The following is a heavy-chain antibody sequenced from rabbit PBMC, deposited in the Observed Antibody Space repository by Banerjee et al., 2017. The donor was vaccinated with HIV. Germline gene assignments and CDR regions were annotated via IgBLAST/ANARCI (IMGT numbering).Heavy chain of an antibody. J-gene: IGHJ4*01. CDR1: GFTLSSYW. Sequence: QEQLEESGGDLVKPEGSLTLTCTASGFTLSSYWMWWVRQAPGKGLEWIACINTISGDTVCATWAKGRFTISKASWTTVTLQMTSLTAADTASYFCARDLAGVIGWNFGLWGPGTLVTVS. V-gene: IGHV1S45*01. CDR2: INTISGDT. CDR3: ARDLAGVIGWNFGL. D-gene: IGHD4-1*01.